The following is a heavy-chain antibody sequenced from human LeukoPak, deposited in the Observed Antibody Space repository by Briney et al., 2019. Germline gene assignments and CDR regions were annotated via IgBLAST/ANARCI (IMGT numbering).Heavy chain of an antibody. D-gene: IGHD3-3*01. V-gene: IGHV1-69*13. CDR3: ARDDPPITIFGVVQRPYYYYMDV. CDR1: GGTFSSYA. Sequence: ASVKVSCKASGGTFSSYAISWVRQAPGQGLEWMGGIIPIFGTANYAQKFQGRVTITADESTSTAYMELSSLRSEDTAVYYCARDDPPITIFGVVQRPYYYYMDVWGKGTTVTVSS. CDR2: IIPIFGTA. J-gene: IGHJ6*03.